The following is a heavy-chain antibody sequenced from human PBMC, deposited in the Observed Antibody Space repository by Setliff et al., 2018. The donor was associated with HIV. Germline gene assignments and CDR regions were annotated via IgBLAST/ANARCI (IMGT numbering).Heavy chain of an antibody. CDR1: GGSISSSNYY. Sequence: SETLSLTCTVSGGSISSSNYYWGWIRQPPGKGLEWIGSIYYSGNTYYNPSLHSRVTIAGDTSKNQFFLKLNSVTAADTAVYYCSRGGGYSSSPSLWGQGTLVTVSS. CDR2: IYYSGNT. CDR3: SRGGGYSSSPSL. V-gene: IGHV4-39*07. D-gene: IGHD6-13*01. J-gene: IGHJ4*02.